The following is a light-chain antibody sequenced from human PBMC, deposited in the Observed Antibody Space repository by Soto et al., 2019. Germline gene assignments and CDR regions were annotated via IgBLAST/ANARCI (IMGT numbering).Light chain of an antibody. CDR1: QSVSANY. Sequence: EIVLTQSPGTLSLSPGERATLSCRASQSVSANYLAWYQQKPGQAPRLLIYEASSSATGIPDRFSGSGSGTEFTLTISRLEPEDFAVFYCHQYGTSPWTFGQGTRVEIK. V-gene: IGKV3-20*01. J-gene: IGKJ1*01. CDR3: HQYGTSPWT. CDR2: EAS.